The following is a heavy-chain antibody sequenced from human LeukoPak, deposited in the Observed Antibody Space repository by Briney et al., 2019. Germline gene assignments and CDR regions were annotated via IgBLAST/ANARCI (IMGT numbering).Heavy chain of an antibody. CDR1: GGTFSSYA. Sequence: ASVKVSCKASGGTFSSYAISWVRQAPGQGLEWMGWINPNSGGTNYAQKFQGRVTMTRDTSISTAYMELSRLRSDDTAVYYCARVSVHCSGGSCYMDVWGKGTTVTISS. V-gene: IGHV1-2*02. J-gene: IGHJ6*03. CDR3: ARVSVHCSGGSCYMDV. D-gene: IGHD2-15*01. CDR2: INPNSGGT.